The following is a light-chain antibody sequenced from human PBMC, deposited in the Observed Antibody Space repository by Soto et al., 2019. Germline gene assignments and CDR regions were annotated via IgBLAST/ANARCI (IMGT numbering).Light chain of an antibody. V-gene: IGLV2-14*01. CDR1: SSDVGGYNY. CDR2: EVS. CDR3: SSYTSRTTNWV. Sequence: QSALTQPASVSGSPGQSITISCTGTSSDVGGYNYVSWYQQHPGKAPKLMIYEVSNRPSGVSYRFSGSKSGNTASLTISGLQAEDEADYYCSSYTSRTTNWVFGGGTHLTVL. J-gene: IGLJ3*02.